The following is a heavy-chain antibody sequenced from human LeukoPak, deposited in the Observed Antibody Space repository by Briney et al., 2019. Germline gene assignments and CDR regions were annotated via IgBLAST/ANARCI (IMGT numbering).Heavy chain of an antibody. Sequence: SVKVSCKASGGTFSSYTISWVRQAPGQGLEWMGRIIPILGIANCAQKFQGRVTITADKSTSTAYVELSSLRSEDTAVYYCARDGGIAALYYYYYMDVWGKGTTVTVSS. J-gene: IGHJ6*03. V-gene: IGHV1-69*04. CDR1: GGTFSSYT. D-gene: IGHD6-6*01. CDR3: ARDGGIAALYYYYYMDV. CDR2: IIPILGIA.